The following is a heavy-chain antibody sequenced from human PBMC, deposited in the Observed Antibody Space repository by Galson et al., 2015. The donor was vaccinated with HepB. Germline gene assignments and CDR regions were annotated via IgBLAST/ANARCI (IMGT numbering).Heavy chain of an antibody. V-gene: IGHV3-30*18. CDR1: GFTFSRLA. CDR2: ISSDGNNK. Sequence: SLRLSCAASGFTFSRLAFHWVRQAPGKGLEWVAVISSDGNNKYYADSVKGRFTISRDNSKNTVYVQMNSLRDEDTGVYYCAKGHSSGWFYFEHWGQGTLVTVSS. J-gene: IGHJ4*02. CDR3: AKGHSSGWFYFEH. D-gene: IGHD6-19*01.